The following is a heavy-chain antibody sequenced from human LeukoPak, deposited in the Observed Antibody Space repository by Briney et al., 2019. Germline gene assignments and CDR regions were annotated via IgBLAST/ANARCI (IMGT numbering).Heavy chain of an antibody. D-gene: IGHD3/OR15-3a*01. J-gene: IGHJ5*02. CDR2: INHSGST. CDR1: GGSFSGYY. CDR3: ARGWTGTPYNWFDP. V-gene: IGHV4-34*01. Sequence: SETLSLICAVYGGSFSGYYWSWIRQPPGKGLQWIGEINHSGSTNYNPSLKSRVTISVDTSKNQFSLKLSSVTAADTAVYYCARGWTGTPYNWFDPWGQGTLVTVSS.